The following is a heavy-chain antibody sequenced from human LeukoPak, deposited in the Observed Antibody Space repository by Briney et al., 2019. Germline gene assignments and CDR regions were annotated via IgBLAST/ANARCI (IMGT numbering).Heavy chain of an antibody. V-gene: IGHV3-7*01. CDR3: ARARGFDF. CDR2: IKVDGSEK. CDR1: GFTFSSHW. J-gene: IGHJ4*02. Sequence: GGSLRLSCVASGFTFSSHWMSWVRQAPGKGLEWVANIKVDGSEKYYVDSVRGRFTISRDNAKNSLYLQMNSLRAEDTAVYYCARARGFDFWGQGTLVTVPS.